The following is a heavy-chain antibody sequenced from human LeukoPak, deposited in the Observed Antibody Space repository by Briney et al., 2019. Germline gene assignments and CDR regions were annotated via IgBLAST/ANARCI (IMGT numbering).Heavy chain of an antibody. J-gene: IGHJ6*03. CDR2: IYSIGST. V-gene: IGHV4-4*07. CDR1: GGSISSYY. Sequence: SETLSLTCTVSGGSISSYYWSWIRQPAGQGLEWVGRIYSIGSTNYNPSLKSRVTMSVDTSKNQVSLKLSSVTAADTAVYYCARASEYYYYMGVWGKGTTVTVSS. CDR3: ARASEYYYYMGV.